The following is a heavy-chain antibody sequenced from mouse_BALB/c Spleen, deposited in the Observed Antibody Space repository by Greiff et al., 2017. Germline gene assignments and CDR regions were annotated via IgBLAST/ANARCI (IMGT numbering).Heavy chain of an antibody. CDR2: ILGGGST. V-gene: IGHV2-6-4*01. Sequence: VKVVESGPGLVAPSQSLSITCTVSGFSLSRYSVHWVRQPPGKGLEWLGMILGGGSTDYNSALKSRLSISKDNSKSQVFLKMNSLQTDDTAMYYCARNEAYYGAFDYWGQGTTLTVSS. D-gene: IGHD2-10*01. CDR3: ARNEAYYGAFDY. J-gene: IGHJ2*01. CDR1: GFSLSRYS.